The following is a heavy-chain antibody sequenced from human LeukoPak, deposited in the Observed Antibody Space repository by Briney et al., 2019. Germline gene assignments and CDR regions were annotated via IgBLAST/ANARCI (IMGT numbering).Heavy chain of an antibody. V-gene: IGHV4-31*03. CDR1: GGSISSGGYY. CDR2: IYYSGST. Sequence: SETLSLTCTVSGGSISSGGYYWSWIRQHPGKGLGWIGYIYYSGSTYYNPSLKSRVTISVDTSKNQFSLKLSSVTAADTAVYYCARVPTYQQLVDYWGQGTLVTVSS. CDR3: ARVPTYQQLVDY. J-gene: IGHJ4*02. D-gene: IGHD6-13*01.